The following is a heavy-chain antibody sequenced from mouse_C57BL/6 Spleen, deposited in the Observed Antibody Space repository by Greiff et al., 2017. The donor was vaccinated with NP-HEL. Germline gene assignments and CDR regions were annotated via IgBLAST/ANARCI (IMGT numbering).Heavy chain of an antibody. CDR2: ISSGSSTI. V-gene: IGHV5-17*01. J-gene: IGHJ4*01. Sequence: EVQLQESGGGLVKPGGSLKLSCAASGFTFSDYGMHWVRQAPEKGLEWVAYISSGSSTIYYADTVKGRFTISRDNATNTLFLQMTRLRSEDTAMYYCARGGDGSFSQRLYYAMDYWGQGTSVTVSS. D-gene: IGHD2-3*01. CDR1: GFTFSDYG. CDR3: ARGGDGSFSQRLYYAMDY.